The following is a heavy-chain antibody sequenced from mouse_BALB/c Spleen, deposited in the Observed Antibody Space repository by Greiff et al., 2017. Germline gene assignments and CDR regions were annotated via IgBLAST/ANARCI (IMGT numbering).Heavy chain of an antibody. V-gene: IGHV1-87*01. Sequence: QVQLKESGAELARPGASVKLSCKASGYTFTSYWMQWVKQRPGQGLEWIGAIYPGDGDTRYTQKFKGKATLTADKSSSTAYMQLSSLASEDSAVYYCARWAFGTTVVATDYWGQGTTLTVSS. CDR3: ARWAFGTTVVATDY. CDR1: GYTFTSYW. J-gene: IGHJ2*01. CDR2: IYPGDGDT. D-gene: IGHD1-1*01.